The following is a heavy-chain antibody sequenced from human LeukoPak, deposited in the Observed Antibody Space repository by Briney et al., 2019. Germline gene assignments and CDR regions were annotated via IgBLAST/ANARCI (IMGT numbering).Heavy chain of an antibody. D-gene: IGHD1-20*01. Sequence: GGSLRLSCVASGFTFSSYSLNWVRQSPGKGLEWVSAISDSGGNTWYADSVKGRFTISRDNSKNTVYLQMNSLRAEDTAVYYCAKELRSISATTGFDYWGQGTLVTVSS. CDR1: GFTFSSYS. CDR3: AKELRSISATTGFDY. J-gene: IGHJ4*02. V-gene: IGHV3-23*01. CDR2: ISDSGGNT.